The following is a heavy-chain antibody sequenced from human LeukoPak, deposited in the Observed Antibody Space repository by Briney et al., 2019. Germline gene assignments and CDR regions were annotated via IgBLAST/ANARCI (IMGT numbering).Heavy chain of an antibody. CDR3: ARGTWFDY. CDR2: ISSSSSAI. J-gene: IGHJ4*02. V-gene: IGHV3-48*01. Sequence: GGSLRLSCAASGFTFSSYSMNWVRQAPGKGLEWVSYISSSSSAIYYADSVKGRFTISRDNAKNSLYLQMNSLRAEDTAVYYCARGTWFDYWGQGTLVTVSS. CDR1: GFTFSSYS.